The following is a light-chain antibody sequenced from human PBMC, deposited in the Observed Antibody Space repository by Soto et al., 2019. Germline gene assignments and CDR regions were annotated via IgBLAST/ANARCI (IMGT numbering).Light chain of an antibody. Sequence: EIVLTQSPATLSLSPGERATLSCRASQSVSTYLAWYQQNPGQAPMLLIDDASKRAAVIPARFSGRGSGADFTPTSSLVDPDVAAFYYCQQRSYWLSFGGGTKVDIK. V-gene: IGKV3-11*01. CDR1: QSVSTY. CDR3: QQRSYWLS. J-gene: IGKJ4*01. CDR2: DAS.